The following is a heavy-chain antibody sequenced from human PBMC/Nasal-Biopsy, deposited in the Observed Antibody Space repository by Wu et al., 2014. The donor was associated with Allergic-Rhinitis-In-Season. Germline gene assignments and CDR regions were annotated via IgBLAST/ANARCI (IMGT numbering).Heavy chain of an antibody. Sequence: SLRLSCAASGFTFDDYAMHWVRQAPGKGLEWVSGISWNSGSIGYADSVKGRFTISRDNAKNSLYLQMNSLRAEDTALYYCAKDKSMAVLAAAGFDYWGQGTLVTVSS. V-gene: IGHV3-9*01. CDR1: GFTFDDYA. CDR2: ISWNSGSI. D-gene: IGHD6-13*01. CDR3: AKDKSMAVLAAAGFDY. J-gene: IGHJ4*02.